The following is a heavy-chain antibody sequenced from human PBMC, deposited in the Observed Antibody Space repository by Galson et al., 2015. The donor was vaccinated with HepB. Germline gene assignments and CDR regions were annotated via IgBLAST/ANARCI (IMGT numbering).Heavy chain of an antibody. CDR3: AKDSTGTTYYDFWRGSPGMDV. J-gene: IGHJ6*02. V-gene: IGHV3-23*01. Sequence: SLRLSCAASGLIFSNYAMTWVRQAPGKGLEWVSAISGSGGSAFYADSVKGRFTISRDNSKNMLFLHMNRLRAEDTAVYYCAKDSTGTTYYDFWRGSPGMDVWGQGTTVTVSS. D-gene: IGHD3-3*01. CDR2: ISGSGGSA. CDR1: GLIFSNYA.